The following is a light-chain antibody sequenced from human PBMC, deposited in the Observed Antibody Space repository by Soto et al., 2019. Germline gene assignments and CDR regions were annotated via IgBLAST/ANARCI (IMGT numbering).Light chain of an antibody. V-gene: IGKV1-17*03. J-gene: IGKJ1*01. CDR3: LQHNRYPWT. CDR1: QDISNF. Sequence: IQMTQSPSAMSASVGDRVTITCRASQDISNFLAWFQQKPGKVPQRLIYAASSLQSGVLSRFSGSGSGTEFTLTISSLQPEDFATYYCLQHNRYPWTFGQGTKVEIK. CDR2: AAS.